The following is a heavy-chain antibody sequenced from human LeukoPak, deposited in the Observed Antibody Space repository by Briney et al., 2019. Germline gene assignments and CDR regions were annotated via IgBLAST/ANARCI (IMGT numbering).Heavy chain of an antibody. Sequence: GGSLNLSCAASGFTFSDYSMNWVRQAPGKGLEWISYIGIDSGNTNYADSVKGRFTISGDKAKNSLYLQMNSLRVEDTAVYYCARDYKYAFDNWGQGTLVTVSS. J-gene: IGHJ4*02. CDR1: GFTFSDYS. CDR2: IGIDSGNT. V-gene: IGHV3-48*01. CDR3: ARDYKYAFDN. D-gene: IGHD5-24*01.